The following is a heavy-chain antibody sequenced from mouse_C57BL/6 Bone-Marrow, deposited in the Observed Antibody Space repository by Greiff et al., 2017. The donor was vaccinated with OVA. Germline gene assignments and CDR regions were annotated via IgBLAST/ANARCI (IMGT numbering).Heavy chain of an antibody. CDR1: GYTFTSYW. CDR3: ARGDYGSIYYAMDY. V-gene: IGHV1-69*01. CDR2: IDPSDSYT. Sequence: VQLQQPGAELVMPGASVQLSCKASGYTFTSYWMHWVKQRPGQGLEWNGEIDPSDSYTNYNQKFKGKSTLTVDKSSSTAYMQLSSLTSEDSAVYYCARGDYGSIYYAMDYWGQGTSVTVSS. J-gene: IGHJ4*01. D-gene: IGHD1-1*01.